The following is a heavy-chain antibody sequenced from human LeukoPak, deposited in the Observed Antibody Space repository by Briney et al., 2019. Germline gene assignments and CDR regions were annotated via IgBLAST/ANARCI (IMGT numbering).Heavy chain of an antibody. CDR2: IDPSDSYT. D-gene: IGHD5-24*01. Sequence: GESLKISCKGSGYSFTSYWISWVRQMPGKGLEWMWRIDPSDSYTNYSPSFQGHVTISADKSISTAYLQWSSLKASDTAMYYCARHGSRVSPGYYYYYYGMDVWGQGTTVTVSS. CDR1: GYSFTSYW. V-gene: IGHV5-10-1*01. J-gene: IGHJ6*02. CDR3: ARHGSRVSPGYYYYYYGMDV.